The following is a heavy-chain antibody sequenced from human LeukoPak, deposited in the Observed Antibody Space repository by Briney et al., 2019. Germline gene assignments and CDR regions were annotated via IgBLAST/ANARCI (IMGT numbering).Heavy chain of an antibody. Sequence: KPSETLSLTCTVSGGSISSYYWSWIRQPPGKGLEWIGYIYYSGSTNYNPSLKSRVTISVDTSKNQFSLKLSSVTAADTAVYYCVRGWGYSYGFEAFDIWGQGTMVTVSS. D-gene: IGHD5-18*01. CDR2: IYYSGST. J-gene: IGHJ3*02. CDR1: GGSISSYY. CDR3: VRGWGYSYGFEAFDI. V-gene: IGHV4-59*01.